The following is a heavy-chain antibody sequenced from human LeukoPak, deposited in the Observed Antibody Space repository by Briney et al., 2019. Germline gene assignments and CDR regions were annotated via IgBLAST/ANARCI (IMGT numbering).Heavy chain of an antibody. CDR2: IYYSGTT. D-gene: IGHD4-17*01. V-gene: IGHV4-31*02. Sequence: LRLSCAASGFTFSSYSMNWVRQHPGKGLEWIGCIYYSGTTYYNPSLKSRVTILVDTSNKQFSLKLSSMTAADTAVYYCARYYGDYLRAMDVWGQGTTVTVSS. J-gene: IGHJ6*02. CDR3: ARYYGDYLRAMDV. CDR1: GFTFSSYS.